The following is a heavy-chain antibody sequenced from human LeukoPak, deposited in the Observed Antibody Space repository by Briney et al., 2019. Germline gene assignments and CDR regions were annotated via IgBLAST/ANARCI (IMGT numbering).Heavy chain of an antibody. CDR1: GFTFSNYE. Sequence: GGTLRLSCAASGFTFSNYEMNWVRQAPGKGLEWVSYISDSGTTIYYGDSVKGRFTISRDNAKKSLYLQMNSLRAEDTAVYYCARGGYFDWLFLFDYWGQGTLVTVSS. CDR3: ARGGYFDWLFLFDY. D-gene: IGHD3-9*01. J-gene: IGHJ4*02. CDR2: ISDSGTTI. V-gene: IGHV3-48*03.